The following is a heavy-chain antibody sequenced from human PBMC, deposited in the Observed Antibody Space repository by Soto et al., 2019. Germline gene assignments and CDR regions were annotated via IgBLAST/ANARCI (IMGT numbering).Heavy chain of an antibody. CDR3: ARVGKVVTTLDP. V-gene: IGHV1-18*01. J-gene: IGHJ5*02. Sequence: GASVKVSCKASGYTFTSYGISWVRQAPGQGLEWMGWISAYNGNTNYAQKFQGRVTITRDTSASTAYMELSSLRSDDTAVYYCARVGKVVTTLDPWGQGTLVTVSS. D-gene: IGHD1-26*01. CDR1: GYTFTSYG. CDR2: ISAYNGNT.